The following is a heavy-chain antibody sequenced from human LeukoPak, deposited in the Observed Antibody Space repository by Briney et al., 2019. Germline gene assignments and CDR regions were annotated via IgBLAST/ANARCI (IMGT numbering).Heavy chain of an antibody. J-gene: IGHJ4*02. CDR3: AKAPVTSCRGAYCYPFDY. CDR1: GFTVSSNY. Sequence: GGSLRLSCAASGFTVSSNYMSWVRQAPGKGLEWVSAISSTDAGTYHADSVRGRFIISRDSSKNTLYLQMNSLRAEDAAVYYCAKAPVTSCRGAYCYPFDYWGQGTLVTVSS. D-gene: IGHD2-21*01. CDR2: ISSTDAGT. V-gene: IGHV3-23*01.